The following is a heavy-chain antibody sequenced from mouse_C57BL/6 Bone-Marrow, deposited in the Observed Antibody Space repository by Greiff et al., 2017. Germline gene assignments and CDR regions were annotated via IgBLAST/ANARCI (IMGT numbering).Heavy chain of an antibody. D-gene: IGHD3-2*02. Sequence: QVHVKQPGTELVKPGASVKLSCKASGYTFTSYWMHWVKQRPGQGLEWIGNINPSNGGTNYNEKFKSKATLTVDKSSSTAYMQLSSLTSEDSAVYYCARESFRQLRLPFAYWGQGTLVTVSA. CDR2: INPSNGGT. CDR1: GYTFTSYW. V-gene: IGHV1-53*01. J-gene: IGHJ3*01. CDR3: ARESFRQLRLPFAY.